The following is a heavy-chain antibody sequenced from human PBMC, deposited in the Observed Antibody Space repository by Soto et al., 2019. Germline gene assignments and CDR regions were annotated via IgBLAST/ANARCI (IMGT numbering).Heavy chain of an antibody. J-gene: IGHJ6*02. CDR3: AGDQGYYYSGTDA. Sequence: SETLSLTCTVSGGSISSYYWSWIRQPAGKGLEWIGRIYTSGSTHYNPSLKSRVTLSVDTSKNQFSLKLTSVTAADTAVYFCAGDQGYYYSGTDAWGQGTTVTVSS. V-gene: IGHV4-4*07. CDR1: GGSISSYY. CDR2: IYTSGST.